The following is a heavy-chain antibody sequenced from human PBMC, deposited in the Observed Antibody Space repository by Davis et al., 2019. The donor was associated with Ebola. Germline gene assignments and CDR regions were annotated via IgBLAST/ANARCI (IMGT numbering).Heavy chain of an antibody. CDR1: GGSISSYY. D-gene: IGHD3-3*01. J-gene: IGHJ5*02. V-gene: IGHV4-59*12. CDR3: ARSGPNWSGYPNWFDP. CDR2: IYYSGST. Sequence: MPSETLSLTCTVSGGSISSYYWSWIRQPPGKGLEWIGYIYYSGSTNYNPSLKSRVTISVDTSKNQFSLKLSSVTAADTAVYYCARSGPNWSGYPNWFDPWGQGTLVTVSS.